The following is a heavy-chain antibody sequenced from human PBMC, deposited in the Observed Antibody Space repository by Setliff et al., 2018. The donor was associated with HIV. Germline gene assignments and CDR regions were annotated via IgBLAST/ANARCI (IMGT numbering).Heavy chain of an antibody. CDR2: ISPYNGNT. V-gene: IGHV1-18*01. CDR3: ARDPYFWSGYKWFDP. D-gene: IGHD3-3*01. J-gene: IGHJ5*02. CDR1: GYTFISYG. Sequence: GASVKVSCKASGYTFISYGISWVRQAPGQGLEWMGWISPYNGNTNYAQKFQGRVTMTRDTFTSTAYMEVRSLRSDDTAVYYCARDPYFWSGYKWFDPWGQGTLVTV.